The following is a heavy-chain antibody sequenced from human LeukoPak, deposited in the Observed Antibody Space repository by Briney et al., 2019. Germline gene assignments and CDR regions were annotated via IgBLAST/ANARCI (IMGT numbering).Heavy chain of an antibody. Sequence: GASVKVSCKASGYTFTSYGISWVRQAPGQGLEWMGWISAYNGNTNYAQKLQGRVTMTTDTSTSTAYMELRSLRSDDTAVYYCARDMIYGGYTPSPPDYWGQGTLVTVSS. CDR1: GYTFTSYG. CDR3: ARDMIYGGYTPSPPDY. D-gene: IGHD5-12*01. CDR2: ISAYNGNT. V-gene: IGHV1-18*01. J-gene: IGHJ4*02.